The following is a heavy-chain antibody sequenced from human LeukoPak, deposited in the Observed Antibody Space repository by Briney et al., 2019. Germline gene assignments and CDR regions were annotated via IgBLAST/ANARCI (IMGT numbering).Heavy chain of an antibody. CDR1: GGSISSGDYY. CDR3: ARDRSRNSNTWGFDY. CDR2: ISYTGST. D-gene: IGHD6-13*01. V-gene: IGHV4-31*03. J-gene: IGHJ4*02. Sequence: KPSETLSLTCTVSGGSISSGDYYWSWIRQHPGKGLEGIGYISYTGSTYYNPSLKSRVTISADTSENQFSLKLSSVTAADTAVYYCARDRSRNSNTWGFDYWGQGTLVTVSS.